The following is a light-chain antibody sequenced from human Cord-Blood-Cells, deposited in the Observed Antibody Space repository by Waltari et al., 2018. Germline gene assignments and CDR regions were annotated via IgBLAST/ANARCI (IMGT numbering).Light chain of an antibody. V-gene: IGKV3-20*01. Sequence: VLTQSPGTLSTSPGERATLSCRASQSVSSSYLAWYQQKPRQAPRLLIYGASSRPTGIPDRFSGSGSGTDFTLTISSLEPEDFAVYYCQQYGSSPSFGQGTKLEIK. J-gene: IGKJ2*03. CDR2: GAS. CDR1: QSVSSSY. CDR3: QQYGSSPS.